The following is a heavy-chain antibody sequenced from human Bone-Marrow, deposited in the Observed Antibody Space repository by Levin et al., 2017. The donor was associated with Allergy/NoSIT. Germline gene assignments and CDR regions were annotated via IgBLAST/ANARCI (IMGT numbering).Heavy chain of an antibody. V-gene: IGHV3-30*03. J-gene: IGHJ4*02. CDR2: LSYDGTTE. Sequence: PGGSLRLSCVGSGFTFENHGIHWVRQAPGKGLEWVSVLSYDGTTEYYADSVKGRLTSSRDNSKNTVYLQIQSLTADDTAVYYCARTGGNHRTEFDSWVQGILVTVSS. CDR3: ARTGGNHRTEFDS. D-gene: IGHD2-8*02. CDR1: GFTFENHG.